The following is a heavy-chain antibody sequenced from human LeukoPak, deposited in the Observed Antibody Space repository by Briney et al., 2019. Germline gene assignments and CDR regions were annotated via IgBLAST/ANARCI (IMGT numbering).Heavy chain of an antibody. J-gene: IGHJ4*02. Sequence: PGGSLRLSCAASGFTFSSYWMHWVRQAAGKGLVWVSRINRDGSGTNYADSVKGRFTISRDNAKNTLYLQMSSLRAEDTAVYYCARDLSYGVDYWGQGTLVTVSS. CDR3: ARDLSYGVDY. V-gene: IGHV3-74*01. CDR1: GFTFSSYW. CDR2: INRDGSGT. D-gene: IGHD4-17*01.